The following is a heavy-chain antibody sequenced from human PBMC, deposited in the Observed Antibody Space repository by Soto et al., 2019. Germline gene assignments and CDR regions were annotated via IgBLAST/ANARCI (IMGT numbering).Heavy chain of an antibody. V-gene: IGHV1-46*01. CDR1: GYTFTTYH. J-gene: IGHJ4*02. Sequence: QVQLVQSGAEVKKPGASVRVSCKASGYTFTTYHMHWVRQAPGQGLEWMAIINPTDGGTTYAQKVQGRVTMTRDTSTSTVYMELNSLRSEDTAVYYCARRALGSIDYWGQGTLVTVSS. CDR3: ARRALGSIDY. CDR2: INPTDGGT.